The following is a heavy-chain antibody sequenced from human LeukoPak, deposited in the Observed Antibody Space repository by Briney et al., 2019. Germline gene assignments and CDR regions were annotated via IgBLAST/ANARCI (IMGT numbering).Heavy chain of an antibody. V-gene: IGHV3-30*18. CDR2: ISYDGSNK. CDR1: GFTFSSYG. J-gene: IGHJ6*02. D-gene: IGHD3-9*01. Sequence: GGSLRLSCAASGFTFSSYGMYWVRQAPGKGLEWVAVISYDGSNKYYADSVKGRFTISRDNSKNTLYLQMNSLRAEDTAVYYCAKVLGYFDWLGMDVWGQGTTVTVSS. CDR3: AKVLGYFDWLGMDV.